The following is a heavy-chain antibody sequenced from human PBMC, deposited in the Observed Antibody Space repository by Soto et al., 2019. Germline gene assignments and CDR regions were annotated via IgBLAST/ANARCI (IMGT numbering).Heavy chain of an antibody. CDR3: AKAKRWLQPYFDY. CDR2: ISWNSGSI. J-gene: IGHJ4*02. Sequence: SLKISCAASGFTFDDYAMHWVRQAPGKGLEWVSGISWNSGSIGYADSVKGRFTISRDNAKNSLYLQMNSLRAEDTALYYCAKAKRWLQPYFDYWGQGTLVTVSS. CDR1: GFTFDDYA. V-gene: IGHV3-9*01. D-gene: IGHD5-12*01.